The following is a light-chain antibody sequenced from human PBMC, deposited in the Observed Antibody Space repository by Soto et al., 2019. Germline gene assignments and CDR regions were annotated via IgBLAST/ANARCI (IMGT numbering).Light chain of an antibody. J-gene: IGKJ5*01. Sequence: CRASQGITNRLAWYQQKPGKAPKLLIYEASSLQSGVPSRISGSGSGTDFTLTISSLQPEDFATYYCQHANSFPITFGQGTRLEIK. V-gene: IGKV1D-12*01. CDR3: QHANSFPIT. CDR2: EAS. CDR1: QGITNR.